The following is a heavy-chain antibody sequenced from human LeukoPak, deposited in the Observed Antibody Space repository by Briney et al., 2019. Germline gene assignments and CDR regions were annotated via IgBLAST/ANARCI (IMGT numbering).Heavy chain of an antibody. J-gene: IGHJ6*03. CDR1: GYTFTSYG. D-gene: IGHD6-19*01. CDR2: ISAYSGNT. CDR3: ARGSGWFWRDYYYMDV. V-gene: IGHV1-18*03. Sequence: ASVKVSCKASGYTFTSYGISWVRQAPGQGLEWMGWISAYSGNTNYAQKLQGRVTMTTDTSTSTAYMELRSLRSEDMAVYYCARGSGWFWRDYYYMDVWGKGTTVTVSS.